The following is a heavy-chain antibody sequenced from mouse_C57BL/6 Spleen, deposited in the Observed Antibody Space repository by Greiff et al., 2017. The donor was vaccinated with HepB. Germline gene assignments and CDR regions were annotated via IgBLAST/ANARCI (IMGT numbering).Heavy chain of an antibody. D-gene: IGHD2-1*01. Sequence: EVQLQQSGPELVKPGASVKIPCKASGYTFTDYNMDWVKQSHGKSLEWIGDINPNNGGTIYNHKFKGKATLTVDKSSSTAYMEIRSLTSEDTAVYYCARSRDCNSAWFAYWGQGTLVTVSA. J-gene: IGHJ3*01. CDR2: INPNNGGT. CDR3: ARSRDCNSAWFAY. V-gene: IGHV1-18*01. CDR1: GYTFTDYN.